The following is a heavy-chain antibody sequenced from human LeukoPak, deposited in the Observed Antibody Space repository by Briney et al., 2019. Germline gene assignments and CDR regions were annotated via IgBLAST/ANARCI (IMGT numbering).Heavy chain of an antibody. CDR1: GFTFSSYS. V-gene: IGHV3-21*01. CDR2: ISSGGTFM. D-gene: IGHD1-1*01. Sequence: GGSLRLSCAASGFTFSSYSINWVRQAPGKGLEWVSSISSGGTFMYYADSVKGRFTISRDNAKKSVFLQMNSLRAEDSAVYYCAREPTGDYWGQGMLVTVCS. CDR3: AREPTGDY. J-gene: IGHJ4*02.